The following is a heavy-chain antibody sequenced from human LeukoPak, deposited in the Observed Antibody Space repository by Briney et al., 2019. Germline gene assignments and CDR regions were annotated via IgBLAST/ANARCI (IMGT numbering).Heavy chain of an antibody. CDR1: GYTFTGFY. J-gene: IGHJ5*02. Sequence: ASVKVSCKASGYTFTGFYLHWVRQAPGQGLEWMGWINPNSGGTNYAQKFQGRVTMTRDTSISTAYMELSRLRSDDTAVYYCARAFALGGAMVTSYWFDPWGQGTLVTVSS. V-gene: IGHV1-2*02. CDR2: INPNSGGT. D-gene: IGHD5-18*01. CDR3: ARAFALGGAMVTSYWFDP.